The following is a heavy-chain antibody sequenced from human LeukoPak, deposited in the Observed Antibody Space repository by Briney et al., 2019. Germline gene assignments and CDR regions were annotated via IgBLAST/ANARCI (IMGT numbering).Heavy chain of an antibody. D-gene: IGHD3-10*01. J-gene: IGHJ6*02. Sequence: ASVKVSCKASGYTFTCYGVSWVRQAPGQGLEWMGWISAYNGNTNYAQKFQGRITMTTDTSTSTAYMELRSLRSDDTAVYYCARETYYYRSDGMDVWGQGTTVTVSS. CDR1: GYTFTCYG. V-gene: IGHV1-18*01. CDR3: ARETYYYRSDGMDV. CDR2: ISAYNGNT.